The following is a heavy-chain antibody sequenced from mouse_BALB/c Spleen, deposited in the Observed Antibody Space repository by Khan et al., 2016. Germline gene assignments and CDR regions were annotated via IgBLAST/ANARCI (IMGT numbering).Heavy chain of an antibody. CDR1: GFTFNTYA. V-gene: IGHV10-1*02. J-gene: IGHJ1*01. D-gene: IGHD1-1*01. CDR2: IRSKSNNYAT. Sequence: EVELVESGGGLVQPTGSLKLSCAASGFTFNTYAMNWVRQAPGKVLEWVARIRSKSNNYATYYADSVKDRFTISRDDSQSMLYLQMNNLKTEDTAMDYCMRHYYGSNWYFDVWGAGTTVTVSS. CDR3: MRHYYGSNWYFDV.